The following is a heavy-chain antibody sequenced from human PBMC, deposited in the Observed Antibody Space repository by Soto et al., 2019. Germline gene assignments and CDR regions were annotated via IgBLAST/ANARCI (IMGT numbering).Heavy chain of an antibody. V-gene: IGHV5-10-1*01. CDR3: SRLLLSRVDFGP. J-gene: IGHJ5*02. Sequence: VQLVPSGAEVKKPGESLRISCKGSGYSFTSYWISWVRQMPGKGLEWMGRIDPSDSYTNYSPSFQGHVTISADKSISTAYLQWSSLTASDTAMYYCSRLLLSRVDFGPWGQGTLVTVSS. CDR2: IDPSDSYT. D-gene: IGHD3-16*02. CDR1: GYSFTSYW.